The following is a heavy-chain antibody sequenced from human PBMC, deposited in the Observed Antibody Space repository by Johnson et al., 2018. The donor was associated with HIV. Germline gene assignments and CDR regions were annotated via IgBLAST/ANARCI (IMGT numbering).Heavy chain of an antibody. Sequence: VKLVESGGGLVQTGGSLRLSCAASGFTVSTNSLIWVRQAPGKGLEWVSVIYSGADPVYADSVKGRFSFTRDESKNTVYLQMNSLRAEDTAIYFCARDKSKVTSAPDQEAFDIWGQGTMVTVSS. CDR2: IYSGADP. D-gene: IGHD6-13*01. J-gene: IGHJ3*02. CDR1: GFTVSTNS. CDR3: ARDKSKVTSAPDQEAFDI. V-gene: IGHV3-66*02.